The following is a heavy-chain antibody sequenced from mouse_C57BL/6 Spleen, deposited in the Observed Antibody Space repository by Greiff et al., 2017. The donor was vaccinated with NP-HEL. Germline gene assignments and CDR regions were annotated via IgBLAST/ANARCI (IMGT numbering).Heavy chain of an antibody. J-gene: IGHJ2*01. D-gene: IGHD1-1*01. CDR2: LDPEDGDT. CDR1: GFNIKDYY. CDR3: TSLLRSRFDY. V-gene: IGHV14-1*01. Sequence: VQLQQSGAELVRPGASVKLSCTASGFNIKDYYMHWVKQRPEQGLEWIGRLDPEDGDTEYAQKFQGKATMTADTSSNTAYLQLSSLTAEDTAVYYCTSLLRSRFDYWGQGTTLTVSS.